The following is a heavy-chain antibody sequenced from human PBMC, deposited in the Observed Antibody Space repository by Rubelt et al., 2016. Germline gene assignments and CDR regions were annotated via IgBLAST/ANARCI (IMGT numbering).Heavy chain of an antibody. D-gene: IGHD3-22*01. Sequence: PGDSVKVSCKASGYTFSSYAIHWVRQAPGQRLEWMGWINAGYGDTRYSPNFQGRLTITRDTSATTAYMELSSLRSEDTAVYYCARDGPYYDSSGSSYYYYGMDVWGQGTTVTVSS. CDR2: INAGYGDT. V-gene: IGHV1-3*01. CDR3: ARDGPYYDSSGSSYYYYGMDV. J-gene: IGHJ6*02. CDR1: GYTFSSYA.